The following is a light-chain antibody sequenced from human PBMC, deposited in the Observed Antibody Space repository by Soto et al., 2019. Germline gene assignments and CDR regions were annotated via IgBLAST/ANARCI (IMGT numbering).Light chain of an antibody. Sequence: QSVLTQPPSVYGAPGQRITISCTGSSSNIGAGYPVHWYQQLPGTAPKLLIFGNTIRPSGVPDRFSGSRSGLAITGLQAEDESDYYCQSYDSSLSGYVFXTGTKVTVL. J-gene: IGLJ1*01. CDR1: SSNIGAGYP. CDR2: GNT. CDR3: QSYDSSLSGYV. V-gene: IGLV1-40*01.